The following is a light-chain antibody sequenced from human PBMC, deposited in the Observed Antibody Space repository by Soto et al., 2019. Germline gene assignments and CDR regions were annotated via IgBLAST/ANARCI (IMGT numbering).Light chain of an antibody. J-gene: IGKJ4*01. CDR3: QQRGNWPS. CDR2: DAS. V-gene: IGKV3-11*01. CDR1: QSVRSSY. Sequence: EIVLTQSPGTLSLSPGERATLSCRASQSVRSSYLAWYQQKPGQAPRLLIYDASNRASGIPARFSGSGSGTYFTLTLSSLEPEDFAVYYCQQRGNWPSFGGGTKVEIK.